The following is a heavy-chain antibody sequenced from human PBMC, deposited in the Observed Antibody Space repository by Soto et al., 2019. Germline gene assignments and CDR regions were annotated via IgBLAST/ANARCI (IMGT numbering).Heavy chain of an antibody. V-gene: IGHV1-69*02. D-gene: IGHD5-12*01. CDR2: LIPILGLA. CDR3: ARFKLGDDY. Sequence: QVQLVQSGAEVRKPGSSVKVSCQASGGTFSNSTVTWVRQAPGQGLEWMGRLIPILGLANYAQKFRGRLTITADKSPTPAYMELRSLRSEDTAIYYCARFKLGDDYWGQGTLVTVSS. J-gene: IGHJ4*02. CDR1: GGTFSNST.